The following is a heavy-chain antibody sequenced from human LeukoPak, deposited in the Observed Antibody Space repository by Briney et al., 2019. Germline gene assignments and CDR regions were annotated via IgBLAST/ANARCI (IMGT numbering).Heavy chain of an antibody. CDR1: GFTFSSYV. CDR3: GVLRTLDY. Sequence: GRSLRLSCAASGFTFSSYVMHWVRQAPGKGLEWVAIISYDGSNEYYADSAKGRFTISRDNAKNSLYLQMNNLRAEDTAVYYCGVLRTLDYWGQGTLVTVSS. V-gene: IGHV3-30*04. D-gene: IGHD1-14*01. CDR2: ISYDGSNE. J-gene: IGHJ4*02.